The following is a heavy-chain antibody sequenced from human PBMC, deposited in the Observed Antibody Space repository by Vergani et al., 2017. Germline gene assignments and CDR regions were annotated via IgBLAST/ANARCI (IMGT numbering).Heavy chain of an antibody. CDR1: GVTFSSYA. D-gene: IGHD2-2*01. J-gene: IGHJ4*02. V-gene: IGHV1-69*12. Sequence: QVKLVQSGAEVKKPGSSVKVSCKASGVTFSSYAISWVRQAPGQGLEWMGGIIPIFGTANYAQKFQGRVTITADESTSTGYMELSSLRSEDTAVYYCARDVTLLGYCSSTSCYAALDYWGQGTLVTVSS. CDR2: IIPIFGTA. CDR3: ARDVTLLGYCSSTSCYAALDY.